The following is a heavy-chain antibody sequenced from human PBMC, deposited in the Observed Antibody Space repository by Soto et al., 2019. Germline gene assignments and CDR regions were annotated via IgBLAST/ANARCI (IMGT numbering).Heavy chain of an antibody. CDR1: GFTFSSYT. CDR2: ISSSSSSI. CDR3: ARGDSSGYYWGAFDY. V-gene: IGHV3-21*01. D-gene: IGHD3-22*01. Sequence: EVQLVESGGGLVKPGGSLRLSCTASGFTFSSYTMNWVRQAPGKGLEWVSSISSSSSSIYYADSVKGRFTISRDNAKNSLYLQMNSLRAEDTAVYYCARGDSSGYYWGAFDYWGQGALVTVSS. J-gene: IGHJ4*02.